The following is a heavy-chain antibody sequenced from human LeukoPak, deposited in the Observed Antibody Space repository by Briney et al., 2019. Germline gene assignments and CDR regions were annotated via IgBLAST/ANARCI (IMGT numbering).Heavy chain of an antibody. V-gene: IGHV3-30*02. CDR3: AKTSDQLLYSKVAF. Sequence: GGSLRLSCATSGFTFSFYGMHWVRQAPGKGLEWVAFIQYDGSYKFYADSVQGRFSISRDNSKNTLFLQMNSLRAEDTAVYYCAKTSDQLLYSKVAFWGQGTLVTVSS. J-gene: IGHJ4*02. CDR2: IQYDGSYK. D-gene: IGHD2-2*02. CDR1: GFTFSFYG.